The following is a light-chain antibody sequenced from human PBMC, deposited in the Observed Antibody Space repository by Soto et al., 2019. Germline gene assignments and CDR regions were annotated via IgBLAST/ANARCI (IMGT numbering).Light chain of an antibody. CDR1: SGDVGRYSR. J-gene: IGLJ1*01. V-gene: IGLV2-11*01. CDR3: CSYAGTNTYV. Sequence: ALAQPHSVSGSPGQSVTISCTGTSGDVGRYSRVSWYQQHPDKAPQLMIYDVNKRPSGVPDRFSGSKSGNTASLTISGLQAEDEADYYCCSYAGTNTYVFGTGTKVTVL. CDR2: DVN.